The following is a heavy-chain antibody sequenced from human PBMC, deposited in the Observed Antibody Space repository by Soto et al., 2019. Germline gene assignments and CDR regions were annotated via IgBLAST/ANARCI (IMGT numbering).Heavy chain of an antibody. J-gene: IGHJ4*02. CDR1: GYTLTELS. CDR2: FDPEDGET. D-gene: IGHD3-3*01. CDR3: ATNKGYDFWSGYYFDY. V-gene: IGHV1-24*01. Sequence: VKVSCKVSGYTLTELSMHWVRQAPGKGLEWMGGFDPEDGETIYAQKFQGRVTMTEDTSTDTAYMELSSLRSEDTAVYYCATNKGYDFWSGYYFDYWGQGTLVTVSS.